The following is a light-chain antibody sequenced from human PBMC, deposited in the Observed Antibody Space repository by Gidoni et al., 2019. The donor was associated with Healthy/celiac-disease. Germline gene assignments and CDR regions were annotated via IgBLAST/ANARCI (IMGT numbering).Light chain of an antibody. CDR2: VAS. CDR1: RDISNY. J-gene: IGKJ4*01. Sequence: DIQMTQSPSSLSASVGDRVTITCQASRDISNYLNWYQQKPGKAPKLLIYVASNLETGVPSRFSGSGSGTDFTFTISSLQPQDIATYYCQQYVNLLTFGGGTKVEIK. V-gene: IGKV1-33*01. CDR3: QQYVNLLT.